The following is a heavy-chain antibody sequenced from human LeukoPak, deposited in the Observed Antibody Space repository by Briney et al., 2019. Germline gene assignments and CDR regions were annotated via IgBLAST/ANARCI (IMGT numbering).Heavy chain of an antibody. J-gene: IGHJ4*02. CDR2: ISGSGGST. V-gene: IGHV3-23*01. Sequence: GGSLRLSCAASGFTFSSYAMSWVRQAPGTGLEWVSAISGSGGSTYYADSVKGRFTISRDNSKNTLYLQMNSLRAEDTAVYYCAKEYHYYDSSGYYSSWGQGTLVTVSS. D-gene: IGHD3-22*01. CDR3: AKEYHYYDSSGYYSS. CDR1: GFTFSSYA.